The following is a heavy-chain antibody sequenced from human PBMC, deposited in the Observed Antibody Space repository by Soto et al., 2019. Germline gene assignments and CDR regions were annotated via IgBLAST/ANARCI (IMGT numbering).Heavy chain of an antibody. D-gene: IGHD6-13*01. CDR2: ISGSGGST. CDR3: SKAPPSSWYREPAYYYYYGMDV. V-gene: IGHV3-23*01. Sequence: GGSLRLSCAASGFTFSSYAMSWVRQAPGKGLEWVSAISGSGGSTYYADSVKGRFTISRDNSKNTLYLQMNSLRAEDTTAYYCSKAPPSSWYREPAYYYYYGMDVWGQGTTVTVSS. J-gene: IGHJ6*02. CDR1: GFTFSSYA.